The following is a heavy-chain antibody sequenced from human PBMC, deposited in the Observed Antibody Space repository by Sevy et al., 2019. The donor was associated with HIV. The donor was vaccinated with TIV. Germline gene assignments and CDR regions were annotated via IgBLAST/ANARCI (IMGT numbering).Heavy chain of an antibody. CDR2: FSFGCGKI. Sequence: GGSLRLSCAASGFTFSKYSMSWIRQTPGKGLEWVSTFSFGCGKINYADSVKGRFTISRDDSRNTLYLQMNSLRAEDTAIYYCAREGCTKHHDYWGQGTVVTVSS. V-gene: IGHV3-23*01. CDR3: AREGCTKHHDY. D-gene: IGHD2-8*01. J-gene: IGHJ4*02. CDR1: GFTFSKYS.